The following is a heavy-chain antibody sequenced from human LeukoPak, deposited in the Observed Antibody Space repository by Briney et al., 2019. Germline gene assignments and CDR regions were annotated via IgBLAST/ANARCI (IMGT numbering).Heavy chain of an antibody. V-gene: IGHV4-34*01. Sequence: SETLSLTCAVYGGSFSGYYWSWIRQPPGKGLEWIGEINHSGSTNYNPSLKSRVTISVDTSKNQFSLKLSSVTAADTAVYYCAKGVVVAATSATGWFDPWGQGTLVTVSS. CDR2: INHSGST. CDR3: AKGVVVAATSATGWFDP. J-gene: IGHJ5*02. D-gene: IGHD2-15*01. CDR1: GGSFSGYY.